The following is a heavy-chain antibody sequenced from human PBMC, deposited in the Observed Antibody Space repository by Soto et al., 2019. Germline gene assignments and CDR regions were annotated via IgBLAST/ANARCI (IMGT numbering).Heavy chain of an antibody. CDR2: ISGSGGTT. CDR1: GFTFNHYG. D-gene: IGHD6-6*01. Sequence: ESGGGLVQPGGSLTLSCAASGFTFNHYGMAWVRQAPGKGLEWVSVISGSGGTTYYADSVKGRFTISRDNSKSTVYLQMNSLRVEDTALYSCAKVIVLGASTIEFWGPGTLVTVSS. J-gene: IGHJ4*02. CDR3: AKVIVLGASTIEF. V-gene: IGHV3-23*01.